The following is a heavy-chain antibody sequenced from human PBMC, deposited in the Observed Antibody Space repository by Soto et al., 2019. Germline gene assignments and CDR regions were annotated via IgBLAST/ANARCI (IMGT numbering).Heavy chain of an antibody. J-gene: IGHJ5*02. V-gene: IGHV1-18*01. CDR2: ISLYSDGT. CDR1: GYTFSNCG. D-gene: IGHD2-2*01. Sequence: ASVKVSCKTSGYTFSNCGITWVRQAPGQPLEWLGWISLYSDGTNYAQKFQGRVSMTTDTSTTTAYMELRSLRSDDTAVYYCARVVPGAEAWFGPWGQGTLVTVSS. CDR3: ARVVPGAEAWFGP.